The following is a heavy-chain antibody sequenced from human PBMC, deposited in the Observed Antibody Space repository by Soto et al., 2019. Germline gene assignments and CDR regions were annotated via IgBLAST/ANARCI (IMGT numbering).Heavy chain of an antibody. V-gene: IGHV4-34*01. J-gene: IGHJ4*02. CDR2: INHSGST. CDR3: ARGRRYDFWSGYYTGVYYFDY. D-gene: IGHD3-3*01. Sequence: PSETLSLTCAFYGWSSSGYYWSLIRQPPGKGLEWIGEINHSGSTNYNPSLKSRVTISVDTSKNQFSLKLSSVTAADTAVYYCARGRRYDFWSGYYTGVYYFDYWGQGTLVTVSS. CDR1: GWSSSGYY.